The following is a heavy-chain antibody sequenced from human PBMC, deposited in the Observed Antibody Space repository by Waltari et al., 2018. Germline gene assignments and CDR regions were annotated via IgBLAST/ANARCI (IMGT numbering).Heavy chain of an antibody. Sequence: QVQLQQWGAGLLKPSETLSLTCAVYGGSFSGYYWSWVRQAPGKGLEWVAVIWYDGSNKYYADSVKGRFTISRDNSKNTLYLQMNSLRAEDTAVYYCARGWDLDAFDIWGQGTMVTVSS. CDR3: ARGWDLDAFDI. D-gene: IGHD1-26*01. V-gene: IGHV3-33*08. J-gene: IGHJ3*02. CDR2: IWYDGSNK. CDR1: GGSFSGYY.